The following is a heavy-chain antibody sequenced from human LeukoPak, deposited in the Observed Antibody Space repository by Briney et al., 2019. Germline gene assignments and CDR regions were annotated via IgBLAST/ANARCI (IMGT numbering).Heavy chain of an antibody. Sequence: GSLRLSCVASGFSFGNYAMSWVRQAPGKGLQWVSQISGTGGATWYAGFARDRFTISRDNSKKTLYLQMSGLRVEDTAMYYCVKDPRDTYGTNWFVSWGQGTLLIVSS. D-gene: IGHD2-21*01. CDR3: VKDPRDTYGTNWFVS. J-gene: IGHJ5*01. V-gene: IGHV3-23*01. CDR2: ISGTGGAT. CDR1: GFSFGNYA.